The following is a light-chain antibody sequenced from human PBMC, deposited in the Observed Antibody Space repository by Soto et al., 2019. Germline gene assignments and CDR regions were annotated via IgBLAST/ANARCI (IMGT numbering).Light chain of an antibody. V-gene: IGKV3-20*01. CDR2: GAS. CDR1: QSVSSSY. Sequence: EIVLTQSPGTLSLSRGERATLSCRASQSVSSSYLAWYQQKPGQAPRLLIYGASSRATGIPDRFSGSGSGTDFTLTISRLEPEDFAVYYCQQYGSSPVGTFGQGTKLEIK. CDR3: QQYGSSPVGT. J-gene: IGKJ2*01.